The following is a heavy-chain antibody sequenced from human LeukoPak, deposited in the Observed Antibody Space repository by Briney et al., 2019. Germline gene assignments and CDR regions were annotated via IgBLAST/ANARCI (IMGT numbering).Heavy chain of an antibody. V-gene: IGHV4-34*01. D-gene: IGHD3-9*01. CDR3: ARGTRLRYFDWLPSGSRLCFDY. CDR1: GGSFSGYY. J-gene: IGHJ4*02. Sequence: SETLSLTCAVYGGSFSGYYWSWISQPPGKGLEWIGEINHSGRTNYNPSLKSRVTISVDTSKNQFSLKLSSVTAADTAVYYCARGTRLRYFDWLPSGSRLCFDYWGQGTLVTVSS. CDR2: INHSGRT.